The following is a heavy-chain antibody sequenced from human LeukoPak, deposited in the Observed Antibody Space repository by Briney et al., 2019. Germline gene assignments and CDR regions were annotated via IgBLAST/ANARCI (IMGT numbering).Heavy chain of an antibody. J-gene: IGHJ4*02. CDR3: ARDKDGWGIHDF. Sequence: PGGSLRISCAAPGFSFRDFCLALVRPGPGKGPGGVALISYDVSKKNFADSVKARFTTSRDNSKFTMYLEMNSLRAEDTAVYFCARDKDGWGIHDFWGQGTLVTVSS. CDR2: ISYDVSKK. D-gene: IGHD3-16*01. CDR1: GFSFRDFC. V-gene: IGHV3-30*03.